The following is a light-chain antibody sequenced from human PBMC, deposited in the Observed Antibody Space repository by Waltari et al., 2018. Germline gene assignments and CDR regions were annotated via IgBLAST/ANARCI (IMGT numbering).Light chain of an antibody. CDR1: QSIGNW. CDR3: QRYNGFPLS. Sequence: DIQMTQSPSTLSASVGDRVTITCRASQSIGNWLAWYQQKPGKAPNLLIYKASVLESGVPSRVSGSGSGTEFTLTISNLQPDDFATFYCQRYNGFPLSFGGGTRLDIK. J-gene: IGKJ4*01. V-gene: IGKV1-5*03. CDR2: KAS.